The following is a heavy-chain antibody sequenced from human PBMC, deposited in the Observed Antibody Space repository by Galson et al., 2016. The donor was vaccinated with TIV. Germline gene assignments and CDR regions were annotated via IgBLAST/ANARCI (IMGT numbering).Heavy chain of an antibody. CDR2: INGDGSST. J-gene: IGHJ6*02. CDR1: GFTFSNFW. V-gene: IGHV3-74*01. CDR3: ARAGDWLGVYGLDV. Sequence: SLRLSCAASGFTFSNFWIHRVRQSPGKGPVWVSRINGDGSSTTYADSVKGRFTISRDNAENTLYLQMNSLRVDDTAVYYCARAGDWLGVYGLDVWGQGTTVTVSS. D-gene: IGHD3/OR15-3a*01.